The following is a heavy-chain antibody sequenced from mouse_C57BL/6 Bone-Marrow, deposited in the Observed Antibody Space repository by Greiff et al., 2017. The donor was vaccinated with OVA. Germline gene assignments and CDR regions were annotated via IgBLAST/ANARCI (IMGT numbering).Heavy chain of an antibody. CDR3: ARHGRDFDY. CDR1: GYTFTSYW. Sequence: QVQLQQPGAELVMPGASVKLSCKASGYTFTSYWMRWVKQRPGQGLEWIGEIDPSDSYTNYNQKFKGKSTLTVDKSSSTAYMQLSSLTSEDSAVYYCARHGRDFDYWGQGTTLTVSS. V-gene: IGHV1-69*01. J-gene: IGHJ2*01. CDR2: IDPSDSYT.